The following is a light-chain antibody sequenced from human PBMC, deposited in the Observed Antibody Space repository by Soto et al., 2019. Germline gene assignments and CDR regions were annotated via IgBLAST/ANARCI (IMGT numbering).Light chain of an antibody. CDR3: QHYGSSRGT. J-gene: IGKJ1*01. CDR1: QSIYSNY. CDR2: DAS. V-gene: IGKV3-20*01. Sequence: EIVLTQSPCTLSVSAGERATLSCRASQSIYSNYLAWYQQKPGQAPSLLIYDASNRTTDIPARFSGSGSGTDFTLTISRLEPEDFAMYYCQHYGSSRGTFGQGTKVDIK.